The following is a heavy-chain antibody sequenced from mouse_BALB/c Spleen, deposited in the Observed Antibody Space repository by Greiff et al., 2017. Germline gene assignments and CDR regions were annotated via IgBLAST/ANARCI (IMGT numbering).Heavy chain of an antibody. D-gene: IGHD2-1*01. CDR3: ARYGNYVPYAMDY. V-gene: IGHV3-8*02. CDR2: ISYSGST. J-gene: IGHJ4*01. Sequence: EVKLQESGPSLVKPSQTLSLTCSVTGDSITSGYWNWIRKFPGNKLEYMGYISYSGSTYYNPSLKSRISITRDTSKNQYYLQLNSVTTEDTATYYCARYGNYVPYAMDYWGQGTSVTVSS. CDR1: GDSITSGY.